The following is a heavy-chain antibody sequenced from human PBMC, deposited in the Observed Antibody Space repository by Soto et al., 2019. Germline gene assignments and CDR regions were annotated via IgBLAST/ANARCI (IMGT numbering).Heavy chain of an antibody. V-gene: IGHV2-5*02. CDR1: GFSFSTTGVG. CDR3: AHRQAQGIGLAGTFVS. J-gene: IGHJ4*02. CDR2: IYWDDDK. Sequence: QITLKESGPTLVKPTQTLTLTCTFSGFSFSTTGVGVGWIRQPPGKALEWLALIYWDDDKRYSPSLKCKLTITKDTPKNQVVLTMTNMDPVDTATYYCAHRQAQGIGLAGTFVSWGQGTLVTVSS. D-gene: IGHD6-19*01.